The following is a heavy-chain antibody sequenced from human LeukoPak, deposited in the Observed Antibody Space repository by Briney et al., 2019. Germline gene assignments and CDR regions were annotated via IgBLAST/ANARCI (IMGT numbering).Heavy chain of an antibody. CDR3: ARLGTGGDCYSDY. V-gene: IGHV5-51*01. CDR2: IYPGGSDT. D-gene: IGHD2-21*01. Sequence: GESLKISCKGSGYSFTTYWIGWVRQMPGKGLEWMGIIYPGGSDTRYSPSFQGQVTVSVDNSISTAYLEWSSLKASDTAMYYCARLGTGGDCYSDYWGQGTLVTVSS. CDR1: GYSFTTYW. J-gene: IGHJ4*02.